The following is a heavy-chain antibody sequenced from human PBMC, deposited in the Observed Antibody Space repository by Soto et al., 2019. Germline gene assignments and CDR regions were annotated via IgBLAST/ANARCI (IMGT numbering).Heavy chain of an antibody. CDR3: AKDSRNVAVSAARVYGMDV. D-gene: IGHD2-2*01. CDR1: GYTFTSYG. CDR2: ISAYNGNT. V-gene: IGHV1-18*01. J-gene: IGHJ6*02. Sequence: GASVKFSCKASGYTFTSYGISWVRQAPGQGLEWMGWISAYNGNTNYAQKLQGRATMTTDTSTSTAYMELRSLRSDDTAVYYCAKDSRNVAVSAARVYGMDVWGQGTTVTVSS.